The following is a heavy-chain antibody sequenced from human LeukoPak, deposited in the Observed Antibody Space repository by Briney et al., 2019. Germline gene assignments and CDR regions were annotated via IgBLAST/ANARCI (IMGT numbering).Heavy chain of an antibody. D-gene: IGHD3-3*01. V-gene: IGHV3-23*01. J-gene: IGHJ4*02. CDR1: GVTFSSYA. Sequence: PGGSLRLSCAASGVTFSSYAMSWVRQAPGKGLEWVSAISGSGGSTYYADSVKGRFTISRDNSKTTLYLQMNSLRAEDTAVYYCAKDHEFDFWSGYPAKEFDYWGQGTLVTVSS. CDR2: ISGSGGST. CDR3: AKDHEFDFWSGYPAKEFDY.